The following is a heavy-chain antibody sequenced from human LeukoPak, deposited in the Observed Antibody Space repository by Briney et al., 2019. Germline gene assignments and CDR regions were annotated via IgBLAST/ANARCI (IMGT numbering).Heavy chain of an antibody. CDR3: AKAASRGYYDSSGYSLDY. D-gene: IGHD3-22*01. J-gene: IGHJ4*02. CDR2: ISGSGGST. Sequence: GGSLRLSCAASGFTFSNYAMSWVRQAPGKGLEWVSTISGSGGSTYYADSVKGRFTISRDSSKNTLYLQMNSLRAEDTAVYYCAKAASRGYYDSSGYSLDYWGQGTLVTVSS. V-gene: IGHV3-23*01. CDR1: GFTFSNYA.